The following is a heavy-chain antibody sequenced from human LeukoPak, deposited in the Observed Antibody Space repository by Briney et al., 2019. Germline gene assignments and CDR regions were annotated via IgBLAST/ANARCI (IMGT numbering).Heavy chain of an antibody. J-gene: IGHJ4*02. CDR3: TRGSGYYNPFDY. CDR2: VRSNGSSYAT. CDR1: GFTFSGYA. V-gene: IGHV3-73*01. D-gene: IGHD5-12*01. Sequence: GGSLNLSCAASGFTFSGYAMHWVRQPSEKGLEWVGRVRSNGSSYATPYAASVKGRFTISRDDSKNTAYLEMNSVKTEDTAVYYCTRGSGYYNPFDYWGQGTLVTVSS.